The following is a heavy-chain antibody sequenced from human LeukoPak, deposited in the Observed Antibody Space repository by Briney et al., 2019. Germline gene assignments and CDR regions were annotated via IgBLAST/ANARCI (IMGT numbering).Heavy chain of an antibody. D-gene: IGHD3-3*01. CDR1: GYTFTSYG. V-gene: IGHV1-18*01. J-gene: IGHJ4*02. CDR2: ISAYNGNT. CDR3: ARDQSPDYDFWSGYFPFDY. Sequence: ASVKVSCKASGYTFTSYGISWVRQAPGQGLEWMGWISAYNGNTNYAQKLQGRVTMTTDTSTSTAYMELRSLRSDDTAVYYCARDQSPDYDFWSGYFPFDYWGQGTLVTVSS.